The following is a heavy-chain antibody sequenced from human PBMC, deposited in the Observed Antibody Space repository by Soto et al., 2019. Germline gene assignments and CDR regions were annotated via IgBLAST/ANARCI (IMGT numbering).Heavy chain of an antibody. Sequence: EVQLLESGGGLVQPGGSLRLSCAAYGFTFSDYAMSWVRQAPGKGLEWVSSVVGSGDRTYYPDSVRGRFTISRDNSKNTLYLQMDSLGAEDTALYYCAKAAGGKCGSGCYLHFTSWGQGTLVTVSS. CDR1: GFTFSDYA. CDR2: VVGSGDRT. CDR3: AKAAGGKCGSGCYLHFTS. D-gene: IGHD2-21*02. V-gene: IGHV3-23*01. J-gene: IGHJ4*02.